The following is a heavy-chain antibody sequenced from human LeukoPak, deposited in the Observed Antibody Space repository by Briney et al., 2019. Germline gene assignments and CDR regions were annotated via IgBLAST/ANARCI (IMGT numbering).Heavy chain of an antibody. V-gene: IGHV3-30-3*01. Sequence: PGRSLRLSCAASGFTFSSYAMHWVRQAPGKGLEWVAVISYDGSNKYYADSVKGRFTISRDNSKNTLYLQMNSLRAEDTAVYYCARDDGPFDYWGQGTLVTVSS. J-gene: IGHJ4*02. CDR1: GFTFSSYA. CDR3: ARDDGPFDY. CDR2: ISYDGSNK.